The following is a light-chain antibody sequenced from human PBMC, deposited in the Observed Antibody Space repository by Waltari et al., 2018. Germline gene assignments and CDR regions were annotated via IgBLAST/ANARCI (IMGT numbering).Light chain of an antibody. CDR2: AAS. V-gene: IGKV1-12*01. Sequence: GDRVTITCRASQGIATWLAWYQQKPGKSPKLLIYAASSLHTGVPSRFSGTGSGTDFTLTISSLQPEDFATYYCQQGNSFPLTFGGGTKVEI. J-gene: IGKJ4*01. CDR1: QGIATW. CDR3: QQGNSFPLT.